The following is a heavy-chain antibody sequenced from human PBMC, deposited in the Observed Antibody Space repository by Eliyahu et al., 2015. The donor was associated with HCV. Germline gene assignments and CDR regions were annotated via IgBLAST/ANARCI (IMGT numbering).Heavy chain of an antibody. J-gene: IGHJ6*02. V-gene: IGHV3-15*07. CDR1: XFIFSNAW. CDR2: IKSKSEGXTI. D-gene: IGHD3-16*01. Sequence: EVQLIESGGGLVRPGGSLRLSCAGSXFIFSNAWMNWVRQAPGKGLEWVGRIKSKSEGXTIDYAAPVKGRFTISRDDSKTRAYVEMNSLKTEDTAVYYCATGDLGYYGLDIWGQGTTVTVSS. CDR3: ATGDLGYYGLDI.